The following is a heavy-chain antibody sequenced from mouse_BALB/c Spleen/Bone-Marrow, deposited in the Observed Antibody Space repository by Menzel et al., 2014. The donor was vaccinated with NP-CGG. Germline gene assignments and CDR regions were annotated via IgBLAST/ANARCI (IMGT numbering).Heavy chain of an antibody. V-gene: IGHV14-3*02. D-gene: IGHD1-1*01. CDR3: ALLLRYYAMDY. Sequence: CGAELVKPGASVKLSCTASGFNIKDTYMHWVKQRPEQGLEWIGRIDPANGNTKYDPKFQGKATITADTSSNTAYLQLSSLTSEDTAVYYCALLLRYYAMDYWGQGTSVTVSS. J-gene: IGHJ4*01. CDR1: GFNIKDTY. CDR2: IDPANGNT.